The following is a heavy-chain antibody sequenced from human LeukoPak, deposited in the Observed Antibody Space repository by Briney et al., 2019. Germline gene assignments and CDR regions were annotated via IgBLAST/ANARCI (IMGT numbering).Heavy chain of an antibody. J-gene: IGHJ5*02. V-gene: IGHV1-18*01. D-gene: IGHD3-10*01. CDR3: ARVLALYGSGSYSGAWFDP. CDR1: GYTFTSYG. CDR2: ISAYNGNT. Sequence: ASVKVSCKPSGYTFTSYGIIWVRQAPGQGLEWMGWISAYNGNTNYAQKLQGRVTMTTDTSTSTAYMELRSLRSDDTAVYYCARVLALYGSGSYSGAWFDPWGQGTLVTVSS.